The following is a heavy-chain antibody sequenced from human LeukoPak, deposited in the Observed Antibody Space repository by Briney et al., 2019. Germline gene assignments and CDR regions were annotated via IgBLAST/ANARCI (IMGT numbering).Heavy chain of an antibody. V-gene: IGHV1-2*06. Sequence: ASVKVSCKASGYTFTSYYMHWVRQAPGQGLEWMGRINPNSGGTNYAQKFQGRVTMTRDTSISTAYMELSRLRSGDTAVYYCAREPIQQPFDAFDIWGQGTMVTVSS. CDR1: GYTFTSYY. J-gene: IGHJ3*02. D-gene: IGHD6-13*01. CDR3: AREPIQQPFDAFDI. CDR2: INPNSGGT.